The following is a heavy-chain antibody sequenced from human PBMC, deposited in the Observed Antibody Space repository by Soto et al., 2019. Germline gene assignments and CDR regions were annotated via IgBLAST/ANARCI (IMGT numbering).Heavy chain of an antibody. Sequence: EVQLVQSGAEVKKPGESLKISCKGAGYKFDNAWIGWVRQMPGKGLEWMGIIKPGASDIRYSPSFRGQVIISADAAVSTAYLQLNSLKASDAAIYYWARQINYNCEFWGQGTLVTVSS. CDR1: GYKFDNAW. CDR2: IKPGASDI. D-gene: IGHD1-7*01. V-gene: IGHV5-51*01. CDR3: ARQINYNCEF. J-gene: IGHJ4*02.